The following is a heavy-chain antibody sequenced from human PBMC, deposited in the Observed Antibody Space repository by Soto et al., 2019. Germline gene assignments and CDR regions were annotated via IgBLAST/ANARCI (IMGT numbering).Heavy chain of an antibody. Sequence: QVQLVESGGGVVQPGRSLRLSCAASGFTFSSHGMHWVRQAPGKGLEWVAVIWYDGSNKYYADSVKGRFTISRDNSKNTLYLQMNSLGAEDTAVYYCARENYYGSGVDYWGQGTLVTVSS. D-gene: IGHD3-10*01. CDR3: ARENYYGSGVDY. V-gene: IGHV3-33*01. CDR1: GFTFSSHG. J-gene: IGHJ4*02. CDR2: IWYDGSNK.